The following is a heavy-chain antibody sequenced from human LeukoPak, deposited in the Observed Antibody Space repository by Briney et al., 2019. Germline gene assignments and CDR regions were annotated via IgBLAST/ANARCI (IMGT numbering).Heavy chain of an antibody. Sequence: GGALRLFCAASGFTFGSFSMSWVRQAPGKGLEWVSYISYSSYTNYYADSVEGRFTISRDNAKNSLHLQMNSLRAEDTAVYYCAFGGGTTGLFDYWGQGTLVTVSS. J-gene: IGHJ4*02. V-gene: IGHV3-48*04. CDR1: GFTFGSFS. D-gene: IGHD1-1*01. CDR3: AFGGGTTGLFDY. CDR2: ISYSSYTN.